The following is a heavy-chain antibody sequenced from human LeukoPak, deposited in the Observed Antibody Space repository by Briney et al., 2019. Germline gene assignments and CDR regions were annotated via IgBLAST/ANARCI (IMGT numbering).Heavy chain of an antibody. CDR3: ARDKLAADTLDY. CDR2: IYYTGTT. Sequence: SETLSLTCSVSGDSIISTSYYWGWVRQPPGKGLEWIGSIYYTGTTYYNSSLQSRVTISVDTSKNQFSLKLTSVTAADTAVYYCARDKLAADTLDYWGQGTLVTVSS. J-gene: IGHJ4*02. D-gene: IGHD6-13*01. V-gene: IGHV4-39*07. CDR1: GDSIISTSYY.